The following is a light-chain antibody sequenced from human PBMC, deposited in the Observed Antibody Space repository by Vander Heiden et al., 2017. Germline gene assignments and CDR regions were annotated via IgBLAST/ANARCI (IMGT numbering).Light chain of an antibody. V-gene: IGKV1-39*01. CDR2: GAS. Sequence: DIQMTQSPSSLSASVGARVTLTCRASQNIITYLNWYQQRPGKAPKVLIYGASTLQSGVPSRFSGRGSGTDFTLTITSLQPEDSATYYCQQGYSPLTFGGGTKVEI. J-gene: IGKJ4*01. CDR3: QQGYSPLT. CDR1: QNIITY.